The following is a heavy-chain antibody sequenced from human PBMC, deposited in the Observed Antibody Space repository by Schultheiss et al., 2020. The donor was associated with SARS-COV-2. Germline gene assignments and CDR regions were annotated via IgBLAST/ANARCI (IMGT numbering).Heavy chain of an antibody. CDR1: GGSFSGYY. J-gene: IGHJ4*02. V-gene: IGHV4-34*01. CDR3: ARDEGDLGY. Sequence: SETLSLTCAVYGGSFSGYYWSWIRQPPGKGLEWIGEINQSVSTNYNPSLKSRVTISVDTSKNQFSLKLISVTAADTAVYYCARDEGDLGYWGQGTLVTVSS. CDR2: INQSVST.